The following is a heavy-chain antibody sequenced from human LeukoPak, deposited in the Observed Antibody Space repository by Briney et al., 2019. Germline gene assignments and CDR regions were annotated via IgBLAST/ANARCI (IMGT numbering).Heavy chain of an antibody. V-gene: IGHV7-4-1*02. J-gene: IGHJ4*02. CDR3: AREGAAAGTIHIDY. CDR2: INTNTGNP. CDR1: GYTFTSYA. Sequence: ASVKVSCKASGYTFTSYAMNWVRQAPGQGLEWMGWINTNTGNPTYAQGFTGRFVFSLDTSVSTAYLQISSLKAEDTAVYYCAREGAAAGTIHIDYWGQGTLVTVSS. D-gene: IGHD6-13*01.